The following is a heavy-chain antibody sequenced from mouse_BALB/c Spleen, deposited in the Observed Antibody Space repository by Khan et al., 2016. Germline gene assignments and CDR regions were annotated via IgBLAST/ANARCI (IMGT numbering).Heavy chain of an antibody. CDR3: ARLADM. CDR2: IWAGGSK. Sequence: VQLQESGPGLVAPSQSLSITCTVSGFSLTSYGVHWVRQPPGKGLEWLGVIWAGGSKNYNSALMPRLSISKDNSTSQAFLQMNSLQTEDTAMYYCARLADMWGQGTTLTVSS. CDR1: GFSLTSYG. V-gene: IGHV2-9*02. J-gene: IGHJ2*01.